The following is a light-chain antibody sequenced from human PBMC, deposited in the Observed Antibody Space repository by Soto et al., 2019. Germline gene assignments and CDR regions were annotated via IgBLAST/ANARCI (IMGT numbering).Light chain of an antibody. CDR1: QSINSW. CDR3: QQYSSSQLT. CDR2: DAS. J-gene: IGKJ1*01. Sequence: DIQMTQSPSTLSASVGDRVTITCRASQSINSWLAWYQQKPGKAHNLLIYDASSLESGVPSRFSGSGSGTEFTLTINRLQTDDFATDYCQQYSSSQLTFGQGTKVDIK. V-gene: IGKV1-5*01.